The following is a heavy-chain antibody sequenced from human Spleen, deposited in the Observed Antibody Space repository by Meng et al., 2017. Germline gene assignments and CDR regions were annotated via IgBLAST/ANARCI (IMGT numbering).Heavy chain of an antibody. V-gene: IGHV3-20*04. D-gene: IGHD6-19*01. CDR1: GFTFDDYG. CDR3: ATEPLIAVAGTDY. Sequence: GESLKISCAASGFTFDDYGMSWVRQAPGKGLEWVSGINWNGGSTCYADSVKGRFTISRDNAKNSLYLQMNSLRAEDTALYYYATEPLIAVAGTDYWGQGTLVTVSS. CDR2: INWNGGST. J-gene: IGHJ4*02.